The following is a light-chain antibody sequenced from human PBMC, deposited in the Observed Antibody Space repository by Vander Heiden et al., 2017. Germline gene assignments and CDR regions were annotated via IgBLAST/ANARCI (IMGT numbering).Light chain of an antibody. J-gene: IGLJ1*01. CDR1: SSNIGAGYE. Sequence: QSVLTQPPSVSGAPGQRVTISCTGSSSNIGAGYEVHWFKQLPGRAPQLLSYGNKKRPTGVPDRLSGSQSGTSASLAITGLQAEDEADYYCQSYDSGLSGYVFGTGTKVTVL. CDR3: QSYDSGLSGYV. V-gene: IGLV1-40*01. CDR2: GNK.